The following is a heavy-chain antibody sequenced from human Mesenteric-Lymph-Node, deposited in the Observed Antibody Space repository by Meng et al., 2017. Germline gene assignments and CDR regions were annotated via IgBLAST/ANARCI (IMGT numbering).Heavy chain of an antibody. CDR2: IREDGSET. V-gene: IGHV3-7*01. CDR1: GFAFSTFW. CDR3: ARGMTLFDP. Sequence: GESLKISCVASGFAFSTFWTSWVRQAPGKGLEWVANIREDGSETYYADSVKGRFTISRDNAKNSLYLQMNSLTAEDTAVYYCARGMTLFDPWGQGTRVTVSS. J-gene: IGHJ5*02.